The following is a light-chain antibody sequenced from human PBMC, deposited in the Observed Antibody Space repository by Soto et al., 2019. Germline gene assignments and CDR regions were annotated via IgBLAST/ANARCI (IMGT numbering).Light chain of an antibody. CDR3: QQCSEWPLIT. CDR1: ESVDRY. V-gene: IGKV3-15*01. CDR2: GAS. J-gene: IGKJ5*01. Sequence: EIVMTQSPGTLSVSPGERATLSCRASESVDRYLAWYQQKPGQAPRLLIYGASTRATGVPARFSGRGSGTEVPLPISSLQSEAFAVYFCQQCSEWPLITFGQGTRLEAK.